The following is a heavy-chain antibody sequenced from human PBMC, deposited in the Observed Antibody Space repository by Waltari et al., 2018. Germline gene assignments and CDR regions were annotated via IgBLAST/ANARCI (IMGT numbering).Heavy chain of an antibody. D-gene: IGHD3-16*01. CDR1: GGSLSGYY. Sequence: QVQLQQWGAGLLKPSETLSLTCAVYGGSLSGYYWSWITQPPGKGLEWIGEINHSGSTNYNPSLKSRVTISVDTSKNQFSLKLSSVTAADTAVYYCARSTRTMIKYFDLWGRGTLVTVSS. CDR3: ARSTRTMIKYFDL. CDR2: INHSGST. J-gene: IGHJ2*01. V-gene: IGHV4-34*01.